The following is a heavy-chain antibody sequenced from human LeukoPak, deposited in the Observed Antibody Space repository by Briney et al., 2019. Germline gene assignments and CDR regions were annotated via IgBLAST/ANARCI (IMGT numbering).Heavy chain of an antibody. J-gene: IGHJ3*02. D-gene: IGHD4-17*01. CDR2: ISYIGST. CDR1: GGSISNFY. V-gene: IGHV4-59*01. Sequence: SETLSLTCTVSGGSISNFYWSWIRQPPGKGLEWIGYISYIGSTNYNPSLKSRVTISIDTSKNEFSLKLTSVTAADTAVYYCARDLVTVTKGFDIWGQGTMVTVSS. CDR3: ARDLVTVTKGFDI.